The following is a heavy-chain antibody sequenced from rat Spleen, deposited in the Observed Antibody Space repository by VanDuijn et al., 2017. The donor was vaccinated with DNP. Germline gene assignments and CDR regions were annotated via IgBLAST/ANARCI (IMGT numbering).Heavy chain of an antibody. CDR2: LNSDGST. CDR1: GYSITSSYR. D-gene: IGHD1-7*01. Sequence: EVYLQESGPGLVKPSQSLSLTCSVTGYSITSSYRWNWIRKFPGNKLEWMGYLNSDGSTNYNPSLKSRISITRDTSKNHFFLQLNSVTTEDTATYYCARWTRYFDYWGQGVMVTVSS. CDR3: ARWTRYFDY. V-gene: IGHV3-3*01. J-gene: IGHJ2*01.